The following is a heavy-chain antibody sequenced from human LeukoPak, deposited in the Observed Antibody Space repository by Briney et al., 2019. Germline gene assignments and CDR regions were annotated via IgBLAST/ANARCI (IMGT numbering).Heavy chain of an antibody. CDR3: VRRDVTTVTTGAFDI. CDR2: INHSGST. J-gene: IGHJ3*02. V-gene: IGHV4-34*01. D-gene: IGHD4-17*01. CDR1: GGSFSGYY. Sequence: PSETLSLTCAVYGGSFSGYYWSWIRQPPGKGLEWIGEINHSGSTNYNPSLKSRVTISVDTSKNQFSLKLSSVTAADTAVYYCVRRDVTTVTTGAFDIWDQGTMVTVSS.